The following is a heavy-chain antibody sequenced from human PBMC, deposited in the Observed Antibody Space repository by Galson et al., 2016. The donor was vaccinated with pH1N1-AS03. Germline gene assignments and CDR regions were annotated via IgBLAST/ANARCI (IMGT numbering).Heavy chain of an antibody. D-gene: IGHD6-13*01. J-gene: IGHJ5*02. Sequence: SLRLSCAASGFTFRNYAMSWVRQAPGKGLEWVSAISGDGSVTHYADSVRGRFTISRDNSKSTLYLQMNSMRAEDTAVYYCVNGRGSWYGPDNWFDPWGQGTLVAVSS. CDR2: ISGDGSVT. CDR1: GFTFRNYA. V-gene: IGHV3-23*01. CDR3: VNGRGSWYGPDNWFDP.